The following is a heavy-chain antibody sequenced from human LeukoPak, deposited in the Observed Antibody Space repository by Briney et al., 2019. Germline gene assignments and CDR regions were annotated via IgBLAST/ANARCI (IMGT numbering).Heavy chain of an antibody. V-gene: IGHV3-23*01. J-gene: IGHJ4*02. CDR1: GGTFSSYA. Sequence: ASVKVSCKASGGTFSSYAMSWVRQAPGKGLEWVSAISGSGGSTYYADSVKGRFTISRDNSKNTLYLQMNSLRAEDTAVYYCAKDPEDIVVVVAATGFDYWGQGTLVTVSS. D-gene: IGHD2-15*01. CDR2: ISGSGGST. CDR3: AKDPEDIVVVVAATGFDY.